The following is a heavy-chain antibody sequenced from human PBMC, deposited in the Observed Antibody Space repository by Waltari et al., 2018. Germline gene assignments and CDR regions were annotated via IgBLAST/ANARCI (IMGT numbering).Heavy chain of an antibody. D-gene: IGHD2-2*02. CDR3: AGRPLYTVVWHGFDY. Sequence: QLQLQESGPGLVQPSETLSLTCNVSNGSISPNTYYWAWIRQPPGKGLEWIGSIFYTGNVYYNPSLQSRVTMSVDTSRNQFSLKLRSVTAADTAVYYCAGRPLYTVVWHGFDYWGRGALVTVSS. CDR2: IFYTGNV. V-gene: IGHV4-39*07. CDR1: NGSISPNTYY. J-gene: IGHJ4*02.